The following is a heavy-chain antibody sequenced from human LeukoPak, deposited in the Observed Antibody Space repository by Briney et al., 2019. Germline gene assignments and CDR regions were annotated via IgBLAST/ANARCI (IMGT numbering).Heavy chain of an antibody. D-gene: IGHD3-10*01. Sequence: GGSLRLSCAASGFTFDDYAMHWVRQAPGKGLEWVSGISWNSGSIVYADPVKGRFTISRDNAKNSLYLQMNSLRAEDTALYYCAKDMAYGSGSYYTNWGQGTLVTVSS. CDR1: GFTFDDYA. CDR3: AKDMAYGSGSYYTN. CDR2: ISWNSGSI. J-gene: IGHJ4*02. V-gene: IGHV3-9*01.